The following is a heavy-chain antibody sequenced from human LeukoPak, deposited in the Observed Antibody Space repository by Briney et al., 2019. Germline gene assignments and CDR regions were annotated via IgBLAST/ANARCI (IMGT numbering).Heavy chain of an antibody. CDR2: INHSGST. D-gene: IGHD3-3*01. Sequence: SETLSLTCAVYGGSSSGYYWSWIRQPPGKGLEWIGEINHSGSTNYNPSLKSRVTISVDTSKNQFSLKLSSVTAADTAVYYCARGPGSYDFWTDNWFDPWGQGTLVTVSS. CDR3: ARGPGSYDFWTDNWFDP. V-gene: IGHV4-34*01. J-gene: IGHJ5*02. CDR1: GGSSSGYY.